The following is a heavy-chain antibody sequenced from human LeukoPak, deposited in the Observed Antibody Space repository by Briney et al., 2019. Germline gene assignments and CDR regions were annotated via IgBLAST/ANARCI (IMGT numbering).Heavy chain of an antibody. Sequence: SETLSLTCTVSGGSISRYYWSWIRQPAGKGLEWIGRIYTSGSTNYNPSLKSRVTMSVDTSKNQFSLKLSSVTAADTAVYCCARDYAAAGTFDIWGQGTMVTVSS. J-gene: IGHJ3*02. CDR1: GGSISRYY. CDR2: IYTSGST. CDR3: ARDYAAAGTFDI. V-gene: IGHV4-4*07. D-gene: IGHD6-13*01.